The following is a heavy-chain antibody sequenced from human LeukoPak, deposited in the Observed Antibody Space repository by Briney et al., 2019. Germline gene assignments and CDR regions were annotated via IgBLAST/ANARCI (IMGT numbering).Heavy chain of an antibody. Sequence: GGSLRLSCVASGFPFSSYRMTWVRQAPGKGLEWVANIKQDGSKKSYVDSVKGRFTISRDNARNSLYLQMNSLRAEDTAIYYCTRVGYIDEGIDYWGQGTLVTVSS. V-gene: IGHV3-7*04. CDR2: IKQDGSKK. CDR3: TRVGYIDEGIDY. J-gene: IGHJ4*02. CDR1: GFPFSSYR. D-gene: IGHD5-24*01.